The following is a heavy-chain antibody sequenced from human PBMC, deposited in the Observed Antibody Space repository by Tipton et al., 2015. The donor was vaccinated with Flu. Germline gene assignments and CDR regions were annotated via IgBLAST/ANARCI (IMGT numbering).Heavy chain of an antibody. CDR1: GGSISSGGYS. CDR3: ARTLVGATAHSRAFDI. V-gene: IGHV4-30-2*01. J-gene: IGHJ3*02. CDR2: IYHSGST. D-gene: IGHD1-26*01. Sequence: TLSLTCAVSGGSISSGGYSWSWIRQPPGKGLEWIGYIYHSGSTYYNPSLKSRVTISVDRSKNQFSLKLSSVTAADTAVYYCARTLVGATAHSRAFDIWGQGTMVPVSS.